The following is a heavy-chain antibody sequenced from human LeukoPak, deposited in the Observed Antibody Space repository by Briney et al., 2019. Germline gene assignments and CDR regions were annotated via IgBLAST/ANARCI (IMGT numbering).Heavy chain of an antibody. J-gene: IGHJ5*02. CDR1: GGSFSSSSYY. D-gene: IGHD4-11*01. V-gene: IGHV4-39*01. CDR2: MFHSGSS. Sequence: PSETLSLTCSVSGGSFSSSSYYWAWIRQPPGKGLEWIASMFHSGSSYYNTSLKSRVTISIDTSKNNFSLRLSSVTAADTAVYYCARHVVHYSNSLEASWLDPWGQGTRVTVSS. CDR3: ARHVVHYSNSLEASWLDP.